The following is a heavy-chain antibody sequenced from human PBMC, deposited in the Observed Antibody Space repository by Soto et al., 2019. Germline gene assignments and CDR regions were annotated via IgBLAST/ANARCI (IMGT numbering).Heavy chain of an antibody. CDR3: ARVGSGYSRFDY. CDR1: GGSISSGGYY. V-gene: IGHV4-31*03. D-gene: IGHD3-22*01. CDR2: IYYSGST. Sequence: SETLSLTCTVSGGSISSGGYYWSWIRQHPGKGLEWIGYIYYSGSTYYNPSLKSRVTVSVDTSKDQFSLKLSSVTAADTAVYYCARVGSGYSRFDYWGQGTLVTVSS. J-gene: IGHJ4*02.